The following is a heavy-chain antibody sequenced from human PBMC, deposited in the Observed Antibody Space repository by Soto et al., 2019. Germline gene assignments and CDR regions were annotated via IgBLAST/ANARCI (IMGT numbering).Heavy chain of an antibody. CDR3: ATFSIVGTVIFNH. CDR2: INHSGNT. D-gene: IGHD1-26*01. J-gene: IGHJ4*02. V-gene: IGHV4-34*01. CDR1: GDSFSDYY. Sequence: SETLSLTCGVYGDSFSDYYWAWVRQPPGKGLERIGEINHSGNTYYAPSLNSRLSMSVDTSRNHVSLHLTSVTAADTAVYYCATFSIVGTVIFNHWGQGTQVTVSS.